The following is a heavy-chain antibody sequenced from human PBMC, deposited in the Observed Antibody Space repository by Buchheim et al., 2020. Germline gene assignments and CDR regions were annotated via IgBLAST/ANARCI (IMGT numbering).Heavy chain of an antibody. V-gene: IGHV3-48*04. Sequence: EVQLVESGGGLVQPGGSLRLSCAASGFTFSSYSMNWVRQAPGKGLEWVSYISSSSSTIYYADSVKGRFTISRDNAKNYMYLQMNSLRAEDTAVYYCARADSSGYYYPEYFQHWGQGTL. CDR1: GFTFSSYS. CDR2: ISSSSSTI. D-gene: IGHD3-22*01. CDR3: ARADSSGYYYPEYFQH. J-gene: IGHJ1*01.